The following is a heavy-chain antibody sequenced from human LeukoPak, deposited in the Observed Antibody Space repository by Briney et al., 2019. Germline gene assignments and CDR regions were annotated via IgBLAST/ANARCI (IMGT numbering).Heavy chain of an antibody. J-gene: IGHJ3*01. D-gene: IGHD4/OR15-4a*01. CDR1: GYMFTSYY. CDR3: ARVRRLMQTFDV. V-gene: IGHV1-2*02. CDR2: INPNNGDT. Sequence: ASVQVSRKASGYMFTSYYIHWVRQAPGQGPEWMGWINPNNGDTNYAPKFRGRVSMTRDESVNTAYMELSGLTSDDTAVFYCARVRRLMQTFDVWGQGTMVTVSS.